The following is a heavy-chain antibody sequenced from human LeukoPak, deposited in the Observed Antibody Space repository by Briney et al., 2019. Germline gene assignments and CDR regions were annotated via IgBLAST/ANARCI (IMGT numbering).Heavy chain of an antibody. J-gene: IGHJ3*02. CDR3: ARGMYQTDAFDI. CDR2: ISSSSSYI. D-gene: IGHD2-2*01. V-gene: IGHV3-21*01. Sequence: GGSLRLSCAASGFTFSSFSMNWVRQAPGKGLEWVSSISSSSSYIYYADSVKGRFTISRDNAKNSLYLQMNSLRAEDTAVYYCARGMYQTDAFDIWGQGTMVTVSS. CDR1: GFTFSSFS.